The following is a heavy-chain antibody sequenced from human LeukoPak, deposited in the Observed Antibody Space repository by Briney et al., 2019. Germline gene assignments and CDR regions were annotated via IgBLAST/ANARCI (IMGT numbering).Heavy chain of an antibody. CDR3: ARAEPYYDFWSGYYYYYYYYMDV. CDR2: TNPNSGNT. D-gene: IGHD3-3*01. CDR1: GYTFTSYD. Sequence: ASVKVSCKASGYTFTSYDINWGRQATGQGLEWMGWTNPNSGNTGYAQKFQGRVTITRNTSISTAYMELSSLRSEDTAVYYCARAEPYYDFWSGYYYYYYYYMDVWGKGTTVTVSS. V-gene: IGHV1-8*03. J-gene: IGHJ6*03.